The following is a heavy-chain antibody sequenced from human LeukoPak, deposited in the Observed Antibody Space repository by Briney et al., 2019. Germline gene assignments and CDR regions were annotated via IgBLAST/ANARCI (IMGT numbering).Heavy chain of an antibody. Sequence: GGSLRLSCAASGFTFSSYWMHWVRQAPGKGLVWVSRINSDGSSTSYADSVKGRFTISRDNAKNTLYLQMNSLRAEDTAVYYCARDQGGCSGQWWGTFDYWGQGTLVTVSS. CDR1: GFTFSSYW. CDR3: ARDQGGCSGQWWGTFDY. D-gene: IGHD2-15*01. V-gene: IGHV3-74*01. J-gene: IGHJ4*02. CDR2: INSDGSST.